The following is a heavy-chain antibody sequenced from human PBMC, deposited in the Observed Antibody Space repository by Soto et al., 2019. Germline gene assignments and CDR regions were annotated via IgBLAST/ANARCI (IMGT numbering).Heavy chain of an antibody. D-gene: IGHD3-16*01. CDR3: ARWGTTGGLDV. CDR1: GFTFRSYV. J-gene: IGHJ4*02. CDR2: TSYDGSNT. Sequence: QVPLVESGGGVVQPGTSLRLSCVGSGFTFRSYVIHWVRQAPGKGLEWVALTSYDGSNTFYGDSVKGRFTISRDNSRNTVELQMDSLSLEDTALYYCARWGTTGGLDVWGQGTLVSVSS. V-gene: IGHV3-33*05.